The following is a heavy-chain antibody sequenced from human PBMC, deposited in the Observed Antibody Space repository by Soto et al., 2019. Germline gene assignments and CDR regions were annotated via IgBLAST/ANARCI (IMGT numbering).Heavy chain of an antibody. D-gene: IGHD2-15*01. V-gene: IGHV4-39*01. CDR2: IYYIGNT. Sequence: PSETLSLTCTVSGASISNRSFYWDWIRQSPGKGLEWLGAIYYIGNTYYNPSLKSRVTLSMDPPKNQFSVRLNSVTAADTAVYYCAPLSVSLSGPYGIHVWGQGTTVTVSS. J-gene: IGHJ6*02. CDR3: APLSVSLSGPYGIHV. CDR1: GASISNRSFY.